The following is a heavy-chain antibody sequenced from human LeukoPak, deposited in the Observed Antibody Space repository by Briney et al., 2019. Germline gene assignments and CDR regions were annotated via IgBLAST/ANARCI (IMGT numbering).Heavy chain of an antibody. V-gene: IGHV4-39*07. CDR2: IFYTGKS. Sequence: SETLSLTCTVSGGSISGNYYWGWIRQPPGQGLEWIGSIFYTGKSNKNPSLKTRVTVSVDTSKNQFSLKLSSVTAADTAVYYCARGPTVTNEDYWGQGTLVTVSS. D-gene: IGHD4-17*01. J-gene: IGHJ4*02. CDR3: ARGPTVTNEDY. CDR1: GGSISGNYY.